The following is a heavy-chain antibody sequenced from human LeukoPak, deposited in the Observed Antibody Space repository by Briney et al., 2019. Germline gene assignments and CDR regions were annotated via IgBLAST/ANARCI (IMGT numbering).Heavy chain of an antibody. Sequence: GGSLRLSCAASGFTFNYFWMHWVRHVPGKGLVWVSGINNDGTATYYADSVKGRFTISRDNAKNTVYLQMNGLRAEDTTVYYCATVSEYWGPGTLVTVSS. J-gene: IGHJ4*02. V-gene: IGHV3-74*01. CDR3: ATVSEY. CDR2: INNDGTAT. CDR1: GFTFNYFW.